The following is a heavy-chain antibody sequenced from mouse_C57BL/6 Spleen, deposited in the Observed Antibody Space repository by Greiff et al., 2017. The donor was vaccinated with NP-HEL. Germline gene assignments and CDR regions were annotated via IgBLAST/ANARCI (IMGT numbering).Heavy chain of an antibody. J-gene: IGHJ2*01. Sequence: VQLQESGAELVRPGASVTLSCKASGYTFTDYEMHWVKQTPVHGLEWIGAIDPETGGTAYNQKFKGKAILTADKSSSTAYMELRSLTSEDSAVYYCTREFDYWGQGTTLTVSS. V-gene: IGHV1-15*01. CDR3: TREFDY. CDR2: IDPETGGT. CDR1: GYTFTDYE.